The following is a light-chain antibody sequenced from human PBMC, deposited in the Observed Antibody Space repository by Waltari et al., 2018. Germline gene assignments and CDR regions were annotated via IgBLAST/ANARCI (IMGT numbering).Light chain of an antibody. V-gene: IGKV3-20*01. CDR3: QHYTTSLT. J-gene: IGKJ4*01. CDR2: AAS. CDR1: GGSSY. Sequence: GGSSYLAWYQQKPGQAPRLLIYAASSRATGIPDRFSGSGSGTDFTLTISRLETEDFAVYYCQHYTTSLTFGGGTKVEIK.